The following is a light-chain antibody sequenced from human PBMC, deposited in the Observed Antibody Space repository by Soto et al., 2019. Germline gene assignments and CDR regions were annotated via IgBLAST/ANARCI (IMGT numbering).Light chain of an antibody. V-gene: IGLV2-14*01. Sequence: QCALTQPASVSGSPGQSITISCTGTSSDVGAYNYVSWYQQYPGRAPKVIIFEVRKRPSGVSTRFSGSKSGDTASLTISGLQAADEADYYCSLYTSENTYVFGTGTKLTVL. CDR2: EVR. J-gene: IGLJ1*01. CDR3: SLYTSENTYV. CDR1: SSDVGAYNY.